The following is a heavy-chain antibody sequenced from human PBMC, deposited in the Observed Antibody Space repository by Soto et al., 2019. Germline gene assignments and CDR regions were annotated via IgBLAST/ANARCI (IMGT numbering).Heavy chain of an antibody. CDR2: IYYSGST. J-gene: IGHJ5*02. D-gene: IGHD3-10*01. CDR1: GGSVSSGSYY. Sequence: QVQLQESGPGLVKPSETLSLTCTVSGGSVSSGSYYWSWIRQPPGKGLEWIGYIYYSGSTNYNPSLKSRVTISVDTSKNQFSLKLGSVTAADTAVYYCARDMGGWFDPWGQGTLVTVSS. CDR3: ARDMGGWFDP. V-gene: IGHV4-61*01.